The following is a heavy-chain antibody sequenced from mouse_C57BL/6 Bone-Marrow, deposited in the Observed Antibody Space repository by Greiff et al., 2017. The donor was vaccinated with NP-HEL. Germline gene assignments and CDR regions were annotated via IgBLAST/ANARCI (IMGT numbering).Heavy chain of an antibody. CDR1: GFTFSSYA. CDR2: ISDGGSYT. Sequence: VVESGGGLVKPGGSLKLSCAASGFTFSSYAMSWVRQTPEKRLEWVATISDGGSYTYYPDNVKGRFTISRDNAKNNLYLQMSHLKSEDTAMYYCARGIYYYGLFDYWGQGTTLTVSS. V-gene: IGHV5-4*01. D-gene: IGHD1-1*01. CDR3: ARGIYYYGLFDY. J-gene: IGHJ2*01.